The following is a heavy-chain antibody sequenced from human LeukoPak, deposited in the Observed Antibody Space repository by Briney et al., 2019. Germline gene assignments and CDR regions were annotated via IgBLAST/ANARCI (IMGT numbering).Heavy chain of an antibody. Sequence: ASVKVSCKASGYTFTGYYMHWVRQAPGQGLEWMGWINPNSGGTNYAQKLQGRVTMTTDTSTSTAYMELRSLRSDDTAVYYCARERASSGYYYYFDYWGQGTLVTVSS. V-gene: IGHV1-2*02. D-gene: IGHD3-22*01. CDR1: GYTFTGYY. CDR3: ARERASSGYYYYFDY. CDR2: INPNSGGT. J-gene: IGHJ4*02.